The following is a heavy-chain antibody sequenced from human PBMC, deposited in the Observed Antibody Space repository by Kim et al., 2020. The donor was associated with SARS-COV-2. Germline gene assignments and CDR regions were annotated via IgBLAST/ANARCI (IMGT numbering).Heavy chain of an antibody. D-gene: IGHD3-9*01. CDR3: ARVKIRLDYDILTGYSDYYYGMDV. Sequence: ASVKVSCKASGYTFTSYDINWVRQATGQGLEWMGWMNPNSGNTGYAQKFQGRVTMTRNTSISTAYMELSSLRSEDTAVYYCARVKIRLDYDILTGYSDYYYGMDVWGQGTTVTVSS. V-gene: IGHV1-8*01. J-gene: IGHJ6*02. CDR2: MNPNSGNT. CDR1: GYTFTSYD.